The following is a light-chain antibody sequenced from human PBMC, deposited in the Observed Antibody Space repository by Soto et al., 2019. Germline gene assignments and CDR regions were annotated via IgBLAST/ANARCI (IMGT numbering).Light chain of an antibody. J-gene: IGKJ2*01. V-gene: IGKV3-11*01. Sequence: EVVLTQSPVTLSLSPGESAALSCRASQSVDTSLAWYQQKPGQAPRLLIFDASNRATGIPARFSGSGSGTDFTLTISSLEPDDFAVYYCQQRSGWTRSFTFGQGTKVEIK. CDR2: DAS. CDR3: QQRSGWTRSFT. CDR1: QSVDTS.